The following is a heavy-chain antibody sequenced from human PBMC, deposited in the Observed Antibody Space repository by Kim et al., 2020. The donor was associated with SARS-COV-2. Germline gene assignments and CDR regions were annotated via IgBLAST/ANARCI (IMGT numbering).Heavy chain of an antibody. CDR2: ITGDGLST. V-gene: IGHV3-23*01. Sequence: GGSLRLSCAASGFTFNYYAMSWVRQAPGKGLEWVSTITGDGLSTYYADSVKGRFTISRDSSKNTVFLQMTSLRAGDTALYYCARDSWDYDTSGYPPHLD. CDR1: GFTFNYYA. CDR3: ARDSWDYDTSGYPPHLD. J-gene: IGHJ4*01. D-gene: IGHD3-22*01.